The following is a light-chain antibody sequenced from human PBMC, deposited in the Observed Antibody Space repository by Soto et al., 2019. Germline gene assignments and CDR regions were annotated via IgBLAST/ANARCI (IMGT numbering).Light chain of an antibody. CDR2: AAS. CDR3: QQSYSSPQT. Sequence: DIQMTQSPSSLSASVGDEVTITCRASQTIMTYLNWYQLKPGKPPRLLIYAASSLQSGVPSRFSGSGSGTDFTLTISSLQPEDFATYSCQQSYSSPQTFGRWTKVDIK. V-gene: IGKV1-39*01. J-gene: IGKJ4*01. CDR1: QTIMTY.